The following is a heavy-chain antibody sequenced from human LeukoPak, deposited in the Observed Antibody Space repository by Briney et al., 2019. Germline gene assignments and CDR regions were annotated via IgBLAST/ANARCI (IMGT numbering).Heavy chain of an antibody. CDR3: ARGMSSSDWLIDY. CDR1: GFTFSSYN. D-gene: IGHD6-19*01. J-gene: IGHJ4*02. Sequence: GGSLRLSCAASGFTFSSYNMNWVRQAPGKGLEWVSSISSYSSYIYYADSVKGRFTISRDNAKNSLYLQMNSPRAEDTAAYYCARGMSSSDWLIDYWAQGTLVTVSS. CDR2: ISSYSSYI. V-gene: IGHV3-21*01.